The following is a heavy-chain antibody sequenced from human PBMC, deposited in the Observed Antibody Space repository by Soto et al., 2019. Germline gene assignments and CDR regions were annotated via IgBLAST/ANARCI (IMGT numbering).Heavy chain of an antibody. Sequence: KLSLTCTVSGGSVTSDEDYWTWIRQSPGKGLEWIGYISNSGSTGYNPSLKTRRSLSVDRSKNPFTLRLTSVTAADTAVYFCATESGSTYGYFDHWGQGT. D-gene: IGHD5-18*01. CDR1: GGSVTSDEDY. V-gene: IGHV4-30-4*01. J-gene: IGHJ4*02. CDR3: ATESGSTYGYFDH. CDR2: ISNSGST.